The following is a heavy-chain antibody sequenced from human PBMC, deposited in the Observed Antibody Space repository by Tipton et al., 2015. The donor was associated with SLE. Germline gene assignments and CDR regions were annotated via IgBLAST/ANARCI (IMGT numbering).Heavy chain of an antibody. CDR3: ARAFPGYYDYRDV. CDR1: GFTFSSYW. CDR2: INSDGSST. V-gene: IGHV3-74*01. Sequence: SLRLSCVASGFTFSSYWMHWVRQAPGKGLVWVSRINSDGSSTNYADSVKGRFTISRDNAKNTLYLQMNSLRAEDTAVYYCARAFPGYYDYRDVWGKGTTVSVSS. J-gene: IGHJ6*03.